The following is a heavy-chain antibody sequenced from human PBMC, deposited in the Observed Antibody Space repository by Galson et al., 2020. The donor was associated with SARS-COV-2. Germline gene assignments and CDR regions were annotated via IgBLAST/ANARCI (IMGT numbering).Heavy chain of an antibody. V-gene: IGHV4-4*02. Sequence: SETLSLTCAVSGGSISSSNWWSWVRQPPGKGLEWIGEIYHSGSTNYNPSLKSRVTISVDTSKNQFSLKLSSVTAADTAVYYCARGSTMVQGVGWFDPWGQGTLVTVSS. D-gene: IGHD3-10*01. CDR3: ARGSTMVQGVGWFDP. CDR1: GGSISSSNW. CDR2: IYHSGST. J-gene: IGHJ5*02.